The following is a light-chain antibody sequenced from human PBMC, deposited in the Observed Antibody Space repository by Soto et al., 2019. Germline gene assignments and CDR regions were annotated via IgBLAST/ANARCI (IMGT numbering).Light chain of an antibody. V-gene: IGKV3-15*01. Sequence: EIVLTQSPGTLSLSPGERATLSCRASQSVSSYLAWYQQKPGQSPRLLIYDTSTRATGIPARFTGSGSGTEFTLTISSLQSEDFAVYYCQQYNNWLSWTFGQGTKVDIK. CDR1: QSVSSY. CDR2: DTS. CDR3: QQYNNWLSWT. J-gene: IGKJ1*01.